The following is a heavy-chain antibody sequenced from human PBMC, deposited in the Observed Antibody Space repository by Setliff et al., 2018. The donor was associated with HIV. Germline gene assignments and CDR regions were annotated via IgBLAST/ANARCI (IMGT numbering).Heavy chain of an antibody. Sequence: ASVKVSCKASGYTFTNFGITWVRQAPGQGLEWMGWISPYNGNTNYAPELHGRVTMTTDTSTSTASLELRSLRSDDTAVYYCARQFLDWSNDYYSRYYMDVWGKGTTVTVSS. CDR1: GYTFTNFG. CDR3: ARQFLDWSNDYYSRYYMDV. J-gene: IGHJ6*03. V-gene: IGHV1-18*01. D-gene: IGHD3-3*01. CDR2: ISPYNGNT.